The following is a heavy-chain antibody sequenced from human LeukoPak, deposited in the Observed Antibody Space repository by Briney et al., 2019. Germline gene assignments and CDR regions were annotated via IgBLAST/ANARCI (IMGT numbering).Heavy chain of an antibody. J-gene: IGHJ5*02. Sequence: ASVKVSCKASGYTFTSYDINWVRQATGQGLEWMGWMNPNSGNTGYAQKFQGRVTMTRNTSISTAYMELSSLRSEDTAVYYCAREAIFGVVIIKGNWFDPWGQGTLVTVSS. D-gene: IGHD3-3*01. V-gene: IGHV1-8*01. CDR2: MNPNSGNT. CDR1: GYTFTSYD. CDR3: AREAIFGVVIIKGNWFDP.